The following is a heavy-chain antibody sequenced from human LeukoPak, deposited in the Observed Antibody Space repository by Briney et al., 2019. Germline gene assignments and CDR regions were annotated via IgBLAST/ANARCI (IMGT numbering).Heavy chain of an antibody. CDR2: ISYDGSNK. D-gene: IGHD4-11*01. Sequence: PGKSLRLSCAASGFTFSGYPIHWVRQAPGKGLEWVAVISYDGSNKYYADSVKGRFTISRDNSRNTLYLQINSLRTADTALYYCARDGPLQSLDYWGQGTLVTVSS. J-gene: IGHJ4*02. CDR1: GFTFSGYP. CDR3: ARDGPLQSLDY. V-gene: IGHV3-30-3*01.